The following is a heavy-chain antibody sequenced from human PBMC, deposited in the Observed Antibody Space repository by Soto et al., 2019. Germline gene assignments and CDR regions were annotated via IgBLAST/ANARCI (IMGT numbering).Heavy chain of an antibody. V-gene: IGHV3-30*18. CDR1: GFTFSSYG. CDR3: AKGDRIAAAGHFDY. Sequence: QVQLVESGGGVVQPGRSLRLSCAASGFTFSSYGMHWVRQAPGKGLEWVSVISHDGSNKYYADSVKGRFTISRDNSKNTLYLQMNCLRGEDTAVYYWAKGDRIAAAGHFDYWGQGTLVTVSS. J-gene: IGHJ4*02. CDR2: ISHDGSNK. D-gene: IGHD6-13*01.